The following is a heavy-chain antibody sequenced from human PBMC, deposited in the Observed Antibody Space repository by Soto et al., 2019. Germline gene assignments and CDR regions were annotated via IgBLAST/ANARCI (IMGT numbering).Heavy chain of an antibody. V-gene: IGHV1-69*01. CDR2: IIPLFGTP. CDR3: ARVSPSICGCGNCYRLDSYFDS. CDR1: GVTFSTSG. J-gene: IGHJ4*03. D-gene: IGHD2-21*01. Sequence: QVQLVQSGAEVKKPGSSLKVSCKTSGVTFSTSGISWVRQGPGQGLERMGGIIPLFGTPKYARKVQGRVSITADDSATTTYLELSGLSSDDTAIYYCARVSPSICGCGNCYRLDSYFDSWGQGSQVVVSS.